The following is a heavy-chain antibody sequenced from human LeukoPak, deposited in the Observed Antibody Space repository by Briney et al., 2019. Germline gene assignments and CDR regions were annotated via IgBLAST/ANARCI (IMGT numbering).Heavy chain of an antibody. CDR2: INHSGST. D-gene: IGHD3-9*01. V-gene: IGHV4-34*01. J-gene: IGHJ4*02. CDR3: ARGRPGFILTGYYPFDY. Sequence: SETLSLTCAVYGGSFSGYYWSWIRQPPGKGLEWIGEINHSGSTNYNPSLKSRVTISVDTSKNQFSLKLSSVTAADTAVYYCARGRPGFILTGYYPFDYWGQGTLVTVSS. CDR1: GGSFSGYY.